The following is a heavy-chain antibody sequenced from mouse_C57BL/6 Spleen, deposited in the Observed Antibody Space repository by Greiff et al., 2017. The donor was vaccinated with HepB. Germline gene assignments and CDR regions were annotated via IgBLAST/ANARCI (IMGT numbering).Heavy chain of an antibody. D-gene: IGHD1-1*01. CDR3: ANYYGSSYFDY. V-gene: IGHV5-6*01. CDR1: GFTFSSYG. Sequence: VQLKESGGDLVKPGGSLKLSCAASGFTFSSYGMSWVRQTPDKRLDWVATISSGGSYTYYPDSVKGRFTISRDNAKNTLYLQMSSLKSEDTAMYYCANYYGSSYFDYWGQGTTLTVSS. J-gene: IGHJ2*01. CDR2: ISSGGSYT.